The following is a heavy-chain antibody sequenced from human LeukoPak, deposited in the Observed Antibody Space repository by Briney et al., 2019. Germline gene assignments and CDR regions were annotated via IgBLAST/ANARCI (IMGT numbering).Heavy chain of an antibody. J-gene: IGHJ4*02. CDR3: ARSRRLRDAISPPNYVDDTGPGY. Sequence: PSETLSLTCAVYGGSFSGYYWSWVRQPPGKGLEWVGEINHSGSNNYNPSLKRGVTISVDTSKNQFSLKKRYGAAADTAVYYCARSRRLRDAISPPNYVDDTGPGYWGQGTLVTVSS. CDR2: INHSGSN. V-gene: IGHV4-34*01. D-gene: IGHD4-17*01. CDR1: GGSFSGYY.